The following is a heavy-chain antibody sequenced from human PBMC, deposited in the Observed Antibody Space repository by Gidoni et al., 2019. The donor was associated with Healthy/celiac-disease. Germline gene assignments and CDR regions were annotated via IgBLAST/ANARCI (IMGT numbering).Heavy chain of an antibody. J-gene: IGHJ4*02. CDR1: GGSISSSSYY. V-gene: IGHV4-39*01. CDR2: IYYSGSP. CDR3: ARPGHTAMADFDY. D-gene: IGHD5-18*01. Sequence: QLQLQESGPGLVKPSETLSLTCPVSGGSISSSSYYWGWIRQPPGKGLEWIGSIYYSGSPYYNPSLKSRVTISVDTSKNQFSLKLSSVTAADTAVYYCARPGHTAMADFDYWGQGTLVTVSS.